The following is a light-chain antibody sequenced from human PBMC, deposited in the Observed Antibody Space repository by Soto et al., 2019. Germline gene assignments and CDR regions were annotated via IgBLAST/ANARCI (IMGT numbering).Light chain of an antibody. V-gene: IGKV3-20*01. Sequence: EVVLTQSPGTLSLSPGERATLSCRASQSVSSNYLAWYQQQPGQAPRLLIYGASSRATGIPDRFSGSGSGTDFTLTISRLEPEDFAVYYCQQYGTSSTFGQGTKVEIK. CDR3: QQYGTSST. CDR2: GAS. J-gene: IGKJ1*01. CDR1: QSVSSNY.